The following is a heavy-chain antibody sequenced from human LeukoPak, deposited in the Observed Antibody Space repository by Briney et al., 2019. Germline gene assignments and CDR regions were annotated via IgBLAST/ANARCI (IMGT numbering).Heavy chain of an antibody. D-gene: IGHD6-13*01. CDR1: GDSVSSNSAA. Sequence: SQTLSLTCAISGDSVSSNSAAWNWLRQSPSRGLEWLGRTYYSSRWYNHYAASVKSRISINPDTSKNQFSLQLNSVTPEDTALYFCARDHAGLDSWGQGTLVTVSS. J-gene: IGHJ4*02. V-gene: IGHV6-1*01. CDR2: TYYSSRWYN. CDR3: ARDHAGLDS.